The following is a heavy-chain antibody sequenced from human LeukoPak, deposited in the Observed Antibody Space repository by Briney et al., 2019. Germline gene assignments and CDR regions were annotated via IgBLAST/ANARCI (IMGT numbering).Heavy chain of an antibody. V-gene: IGHV3-73*01. CDR2: IRSTANGYAT. CDR3: ISEGSSWYLGP. CDR1: GFTFSGSA. J-gene: IGHJ5*02. Sequence: GGSLRLSCAASGFTFSGSALHWVRQASGKGLEWVGRIRSTANGYATAYAASVKGRFTISRDDSKNTAYLQMNSLKTEDTAVYYCISEGSSWYLGPWGQGTLVTVSS. D-gene: IGHD6-13*01.